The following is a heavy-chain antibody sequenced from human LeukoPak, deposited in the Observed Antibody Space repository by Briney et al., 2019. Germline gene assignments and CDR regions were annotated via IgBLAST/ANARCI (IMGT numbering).Heavy chain of an antibody. CDR2: IYSGGST. V-gene: IGHV3-66*01. Sequence: GGSLRLSCAASGFTVSSNYMSWVRQAPGRGLEWVSVIYSGGSTYYADSVKGRFTISRDNSKNTLFLQMNSLRAGDTAVYYCAKGHRYCTSGNCNSAVDYWGQGTLVTVSS. J-gene: IGHJ4*02. CDR3: AKGHRYCTSGNCNSAVDY. D-gene: IGHD2-15*01. CDR1: GFTVSSNY.